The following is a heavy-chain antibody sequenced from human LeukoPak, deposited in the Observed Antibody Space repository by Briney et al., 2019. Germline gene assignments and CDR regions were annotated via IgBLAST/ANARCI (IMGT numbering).Heavy chain of an antibody. J-gene: IGHJ4*02. CDR1: GFTFTNYW. CDR3: ARDPETQRGRDGLDS. V-gene: IGHV3-7*01. CDR2: IKQDGSET. D-gene: IGHD1-14*01. Sequence: GGSLRLSCAASGFTFTNYWMSWVRQAPGKGLEGVTNIKQDGSETGYVESVVGRFTVSRDNAKNSIFLQLNNMGAEDTAVYYCARDPETQRGRDGLDSWGQGTLVTVSS.